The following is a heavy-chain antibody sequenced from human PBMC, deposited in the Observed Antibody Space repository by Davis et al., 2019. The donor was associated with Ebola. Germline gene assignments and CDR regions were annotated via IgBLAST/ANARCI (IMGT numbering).Heavy chain of an antibody. CDR3: ARGEIHVVVVVITTWGAFDI. Sequence: GESLKISCAASGFTFSSYGMHWVRQAPGKGLEWVAVISYDGSNKYYADSVKGRFTISRDNSKNTLYLQMNSLRAEDTAVYYCARGEIHVVVVVITTWGAFDIWGQGTMVTVSS. CDR2: ISYDGSNK. CDR1: GFTFSSYG. V-gene: IGHV3-30*03. J-gene: IGHJ3*02. D-gene: IGHD3-22*01.